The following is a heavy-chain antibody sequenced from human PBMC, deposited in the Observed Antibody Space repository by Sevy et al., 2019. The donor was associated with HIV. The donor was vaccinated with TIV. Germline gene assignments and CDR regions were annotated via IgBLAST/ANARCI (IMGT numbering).Heavy chain of an antibody. CDR2: ISSSSSYI. CDR1: GFTFSSYS. Sequence: GGCLRLSCAASGFTFSSYSMNWVRQAPGKGLEWFSSISSSSSYIYYADSVKGRFTISRDNAKNSLYLQMNSLRAEDTAVYYHARVGYCSSTSCYVAFDIWGQGTMVTVSS. V-gene: IGHV3-21*01. J-gene: IGHJ3*02. CDR3: ARVGYCSSTSCYVAFDI. D-gene: IGHD2-2*03.